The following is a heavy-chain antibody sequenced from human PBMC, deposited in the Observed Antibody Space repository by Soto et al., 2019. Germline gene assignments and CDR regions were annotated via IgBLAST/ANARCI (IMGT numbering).Heavy chain of an antibody. Sequence: SETLSLTCTVSGVSISSSSSYWGWIRQPPGKGLERIGSVYYRGSTYYNPSLKSRLTISVDTSKNQFTLRLSSVTAADTAFYFCASHSLFGDYDWGQGTLVTVSS. J-gene: IGHJ4*02. D-gene: IGHD4-17*01. V-gene: IGHV4-39*01. CDR1: GVSISSSSSY. CDR3: ASHSLFGDYD. CDR2: VYYRGST.